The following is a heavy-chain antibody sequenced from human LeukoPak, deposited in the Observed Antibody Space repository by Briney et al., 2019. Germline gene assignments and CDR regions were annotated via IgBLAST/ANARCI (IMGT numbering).Heavy chain of an antibody. CDR1: GFSFNKFA. J-gene: IGHJ4*02. CDR2: INSDGATS. CDR3: ARGDGYNFLDY. V-gene: IGHV3-64D*06. D-gene: IGHD5-24*01. Sequence: GGSLRLTCAASGFSFNKFAVHWIRQAPGKGLEYVSGINSDGATSHYADSAKGRFTISRDNSKNALYLQLSSLRPEDTALYYCARGDGYNFLDYWGQGTLVTVSS.